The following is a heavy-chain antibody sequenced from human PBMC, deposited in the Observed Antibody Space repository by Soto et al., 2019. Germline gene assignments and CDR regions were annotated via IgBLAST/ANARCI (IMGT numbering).Heavy chain of an antibody. CDR3: ARGRITMIVVARAFDI. J-gene: IGHJ3*02. Sequence: QVQLVESGGGVVQPGRSLRLSCAASGFTFSSYAMHWVRQAPGKGLEWVAVISYDGSNKYYADSVKGRFTISRDNSKNTLYLQMNSLRAEDTAVYYCARGRITMIVVARAFDIWGQGTMVTVSS. CDR1: GFTFSSYA. CDR2: ISYDGSNK. D-gene: IGHD3-22*01. V-gene: IGHV3-30-3*01.